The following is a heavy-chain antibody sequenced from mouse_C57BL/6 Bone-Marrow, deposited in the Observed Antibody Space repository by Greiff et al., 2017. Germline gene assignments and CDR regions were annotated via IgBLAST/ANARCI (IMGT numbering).Heavy chain of an antibody. CDR2: IWSGGST. CDR1: GFSLTSYG. J-gene: IGHJ3*01. CDR3: ASRLGCAY. V-gene: IGHV2-4*01. D-gene: IGHD3-1*01. Sequence: VQLQQSGPGLVQPSQSLSITCTVSGFSLTSYGVHWVRQPPGKGLEWLGVIWSGGSTDYNAAFISRLSISKDNSKSQVFFKMNSLQADDTAIYYCASRLGCAYWGQGTLVTVAA.